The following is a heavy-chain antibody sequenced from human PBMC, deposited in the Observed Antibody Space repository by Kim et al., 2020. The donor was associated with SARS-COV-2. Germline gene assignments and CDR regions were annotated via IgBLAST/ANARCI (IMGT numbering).Heavy chain of an antibody. Sequence: KIRFTISVDTAKNQFSLKLSSVTAADTAVYYCARGYYVWGSYRYAYFDYWGQGTLVTVSS. V-gene: IGHV4-34*01. J-gene: IGHJ4*02. D-gene: IGHD3-16*02. CDR3: ARGYYVWGSYRYAYFDY.